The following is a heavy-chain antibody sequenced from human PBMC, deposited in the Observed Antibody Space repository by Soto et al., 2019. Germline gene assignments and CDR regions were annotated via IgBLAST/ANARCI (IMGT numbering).Heavy chain of an antibody. D-gene: IGHD2-15*01. CDR2: INAGNGNT. CDR3: ARGVVVAATPPPGTAMAPYYYYGMDV. V-gene: IGHV1-3*01. Sequence: EASVKVSCTASGYTFTSYAMHWVRQAPGQRLEWMGWINAGNGNTKYSQKFQGRVTITRDTSASTAYMELSSLRSEDTAVYYCARGVVVAATPPPGTAMAPYYYYGMDVWGQGTTVTVSS. J-gene: IGHJ6*02. CDR1: GYTFTSYA.